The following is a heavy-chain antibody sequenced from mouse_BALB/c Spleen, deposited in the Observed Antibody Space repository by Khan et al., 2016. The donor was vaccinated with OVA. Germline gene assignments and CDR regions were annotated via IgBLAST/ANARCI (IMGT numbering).Heavy chain of an antibody. D-gene: IGHD2-10*01. CDR3: TRISYCSYVLDN. V-gene: IGHV9-3-1*01. CDR1: GHTFTKYG. J-gene: IGHJ4*01. CDR2: INTYTGQP. Sequence: QIQLVQSGPELKKPGETVKISCKASGHTFTKYGMNWVKQAPGKGLKWMGWINTYTGQPTNADDFNGRFVFSLKTSASTAYLQINNLKNEDTATYCCTRISYCSYVLDNWGQGTSVTVSS.